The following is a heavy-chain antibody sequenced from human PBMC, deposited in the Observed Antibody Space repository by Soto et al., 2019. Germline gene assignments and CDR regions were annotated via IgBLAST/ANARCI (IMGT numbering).Heavy chain of an antibody. CDR2: MNPKSGKT. D-gene: IGHD2-15*01. V-gene: IGHV1-8*01. Sequence: QVQLVQSGAEVKKPGASVKVSCKTSGYTFINYDINWVRQAPGKGLEWMGLMNPKSGKTGYAQKFQGRVSMTRDTSTSTAYMELNSLRSEDTATYYCSRTPGDYWCQGTLVTVSS. CDR1: GYTFINYD. J-gene: IGHJ4*02. CDR3: SRTPGDY.